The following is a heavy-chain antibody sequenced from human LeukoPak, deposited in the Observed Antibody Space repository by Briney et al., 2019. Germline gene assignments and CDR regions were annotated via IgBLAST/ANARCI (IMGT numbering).Heavy chain of an antibody. CDR2: IKQDGSEK. V-gene: IGHV3-7*01. CDR1: GFTFSSYW. D-gene: IGHD2-2*01. CDR3: AKVRYQLLIDY. Sequence: GGSLRLSCAASGFTFSSYWMSWVRQAPGKGLEWVANIKQDGSEKYYVDSVKGRFTISRDNAENSLYLQMNSLRADDTAVYYCAKVRYQLLIDYWGQGTLVTVSS. J-gene: IGHJ4*02.